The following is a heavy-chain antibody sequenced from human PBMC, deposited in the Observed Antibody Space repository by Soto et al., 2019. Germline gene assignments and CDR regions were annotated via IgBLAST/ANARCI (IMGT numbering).Heavy chain of an antibody. J-gene: IGHJ4*02. D-gene: IGHD3-3*01. Sequence: PGGSLRLSCAASGFTFSSYAMHWVRQAPGKGLEWVAVISYDGSNKCYADSVKGRFTISRDNSKNTLYLQMNSLRAEDTAVYYCARDTIFGVVIPFDYWGQGTLVTVSS. CDR1: GFTFSSYA. V-gene: IGHV3-30-3*01. CDR3: ARDTIFGVVIPFDY. CDR2: ISYDGSNK.